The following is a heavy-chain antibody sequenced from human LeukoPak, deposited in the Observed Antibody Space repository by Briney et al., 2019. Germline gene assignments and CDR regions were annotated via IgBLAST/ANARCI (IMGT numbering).Heavy chain of an antibody. V-gene: IGHV3-23*01. CDR2: ISANGGSK. CDR1: GLTLSNYA. CDR3: AKDMYSYDSGGYYLAFDY. J-gene: IGHJ4*02. D-gene: IGHD3-22*01. Sequence: GGSLRLSCAASGLTLSNYAMSWVRQAPGKGLEWVSAISANGGSKVYADSVKGRFTISRDNSKNTLHLQMNSLRAEDTAVYYCAKDMYSYDSGGYYLAFDYWGQGTLVTVSS.